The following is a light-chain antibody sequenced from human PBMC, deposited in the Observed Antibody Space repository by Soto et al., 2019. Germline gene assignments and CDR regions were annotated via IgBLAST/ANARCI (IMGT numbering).Light chain of an antibody. J-gene: IGLJ2*01. CDR1: SSNIGADYD. CDR2: GNS. V-gene: IGLV1-40*01. CDR3: QSYDSSLSGV. Sequence: QSVLTQPPSVSGAPGQTVTISCTGSSSNIGADYDVHWYQQLPGTAPKLLIYGNSNRPSGVPDRFSGSKSGTSASLAITGLQAEDEADYYCQSYDSSLSGVFGGGTKLTVL.